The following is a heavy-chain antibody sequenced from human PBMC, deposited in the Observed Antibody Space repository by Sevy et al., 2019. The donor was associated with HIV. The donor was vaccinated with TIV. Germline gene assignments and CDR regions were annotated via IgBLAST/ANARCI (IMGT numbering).Heavy chain of an antibody. D-gene: IGHD2-21*02. J-gene: IGHJ5*02. CDR1: GGSISSSSYY. CDR2: IYYVGST. Sequence: SETLSLTCTVSGGSISSSSYYRGWIRQPPGKGLEWIGSIYYVGSTYYNPSLKSRVTISVDTSKNQFSLKLNSVTAADTAVYYCARRGGNSVTAKWFDPWGQGTLVTVSS. CDR3: ARRGGNSVTAKWFDP. V-gene: IGHV4-39*01.